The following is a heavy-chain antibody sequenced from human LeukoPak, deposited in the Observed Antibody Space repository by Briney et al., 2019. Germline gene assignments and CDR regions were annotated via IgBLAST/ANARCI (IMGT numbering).Heavy chain of an antibody. CDR3: AGRGGAVMVRGMDV. CDR1: VGSFSDYY. CDR2: INHSGST. V-gene: IGHV4-34*01. J-gene: IGHJ6*02. D-gene: IGHD3-10*01. Sequence: PSETLSLTCAVYVGSFSDYYWTWIRQPPGKGLEWIGEINHSGSTNYNASFKSRITISVDTSKNQFSLKLNSVTAADTAVCYCAGRGGAVMVRGMDVWGQGTRVTVSS.